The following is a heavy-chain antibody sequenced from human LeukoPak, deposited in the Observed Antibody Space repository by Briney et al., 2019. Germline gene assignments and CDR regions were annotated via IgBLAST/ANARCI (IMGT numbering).Heavy chain of an antibody. CDR3: ARPYCSSTSCYSFPY. V-gene: IGHV5-51*01. CDR2: IYPGDSDT. CDR1: GYSFTSYW. J-gene: IGHJ4*02. Sequence: GESLKISCNGSGYSFTSYWIGWVRQLPGKGLEWMGIIYPGDSDTRYSPSFQGQVTISADKSISTAYLQWSSLKASDTAMYYCARPYCSSTSCYSFPYWGQGTLVTVSS. D-gene: IGHD2-2*01.